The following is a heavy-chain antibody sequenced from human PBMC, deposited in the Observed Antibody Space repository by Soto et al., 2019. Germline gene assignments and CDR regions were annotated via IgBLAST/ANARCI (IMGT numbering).Heavy chain of an antibody. V-gene: IGHV3-30*18. Sequence: GGSLRLSCAASGFTFSSYGMYWVRQAPGKGLEWVAVISYDGSNKYYADSVKGRFTISRDNSKNTLYLQMNSLRAKDTAVYYCAKPLYDSSGYYLDYWGQGTLVTVSS. CDR2: ISYDGSNK. J-gene: IGHJ4*02. CDR3: AKPLYDSSGYYLDY. D-gene: IGHD3-22*01. CDR1: GFTFSSYG.